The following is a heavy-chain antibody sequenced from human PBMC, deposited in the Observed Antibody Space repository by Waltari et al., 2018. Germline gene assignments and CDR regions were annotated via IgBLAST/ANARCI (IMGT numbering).Heavy chain of an antibody. J-gene: IGHJ5*02. Sequence: QVQLVQSGAEVKKPGASVKVSCKASGYTFTGYYIHWVRQAPGQGLEWMGWLDPKSGGTHFSQKFQDRVTMTRDTSNRTAYMELSRLKSDDTAVYYCARPRRYCTGGTCYSNWLDPWGQGTLVTVSS. CDR1: GYTFTGYY. V-gene: IGHV1-2*02. CDR2: LDPKSGGT. CDR3: ARPRRYCTGGTCYSNWLDP. D-gene: IGHD2-15*01.